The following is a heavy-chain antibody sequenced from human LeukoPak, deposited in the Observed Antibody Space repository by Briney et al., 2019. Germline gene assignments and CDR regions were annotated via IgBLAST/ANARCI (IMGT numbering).Heavy chain of an antibody. D-gene: IGHD5-12*01. J-gene: IGHJ4*02. Sequence: GGSLRLSCAVSGFTFSSYWMSWVRQAPGKGPEWVAIIKQDGSEKYYVDSVKGRFTISRDNAKNSVYLQMNSLRAEDTAVYYCARGPSGYHNTGGQGTLVTVSS. CDR1: GFTFSSYW. CDR2: IKQDGSEK. CDR3: ARGPSGYHNT. V-gene: IGHV3-7*03.